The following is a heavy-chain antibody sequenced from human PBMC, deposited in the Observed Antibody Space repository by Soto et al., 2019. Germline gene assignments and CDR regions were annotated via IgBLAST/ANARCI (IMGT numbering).Heavy chain of an antibody. J-gene: IGHJ4*02. V-gene: IGHV4-59*01. D-gene: IGHD1-1*01. Sequence: SETLSLSCTVSGHSISSSPYGSSIRQSTGKGLEWIGYILHSANTNYNPSLKSRVAISVDTSKNQVSLKLSSVTAADTAVYYCARGGDAYKTGYWGQGTLVTVSS. CDR1: GHSISSSPY. CDR2: ILHSANT. CDR3: ARGGDAYKTGY.